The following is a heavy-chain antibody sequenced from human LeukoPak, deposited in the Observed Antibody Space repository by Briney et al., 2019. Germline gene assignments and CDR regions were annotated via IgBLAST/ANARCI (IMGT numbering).Heavy chain of an antibody. Sequence: SETLSLTCAVYGGSFSGYYWSWIRQPPGKGLEWIGEINHRGSTNYNPSLKSRVTISVDTSKNQSSLKLSSVTAADTAVYYCARPRYLAAAPFDYGGQGTLVTVSS. CDR2: INHRGST. CDR3: ARPRYLAAAPFDY. V-gene: IGHV4-34*01. CDR1: GGSFSGYY. J-gene: IGHJ4*02. D-gene: IGHD6-13*01.